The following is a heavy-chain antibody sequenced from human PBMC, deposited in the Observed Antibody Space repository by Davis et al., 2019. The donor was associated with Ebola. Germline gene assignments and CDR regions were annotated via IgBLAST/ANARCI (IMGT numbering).Heavy chain of an antibody. CDR3: TRGRYGSGRYPFYFDY. J-gene: IGHJ4*02. CDR2: ISSSSSTI. D-gene: IGHD3-10*01. CDR1: GFTFSSYS. Sequence: GGSLRLSCAASGFTFSSYSMNWVCQAPATGMEWFSYISSSSSTIYYADSVKDRFTISRDNAKNSLNLQMNSLRDEDTAVYYCTRGRYGSGRYPFYFDYWGQGTLVTVSS. V-gene: IGHV3-48*02.